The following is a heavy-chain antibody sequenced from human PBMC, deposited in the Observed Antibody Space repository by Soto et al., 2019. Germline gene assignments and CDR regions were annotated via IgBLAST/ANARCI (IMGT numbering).Heavy chain of an antibody. CDR1: GGTFSSYA. J-gene: IGHJ6*02. V-gene: IGHV1-69*12. Sequence: QVQLVQSGAEVKKPGSSVKVSCKASGGTFSSYAISWVRQAPGQGLEWIGGIIPIFGTANYAQKFQGRVTITADESTSTAYMELSSLRSEDTAVYYCARDLLSRRSYYYYYGMDVWGQGTTVTVSS. CDR2: IIPIFGTA. D-gene: IGHD1-26*01. CDR3: ARDLLSRRSYYYYYGMDV.